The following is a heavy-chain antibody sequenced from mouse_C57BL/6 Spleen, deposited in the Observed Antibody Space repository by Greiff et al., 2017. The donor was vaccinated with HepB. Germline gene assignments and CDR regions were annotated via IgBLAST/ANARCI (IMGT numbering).Heavy chain of an antibody. CDR1: GYTFTSYW. CDR2: IDPSDSYT. CDR3: ARYYYGSRAIDY. V-gene: IGHV1-69*01. J-gene: IGHJ4*01. D-gene: IGHD1-1*01. Sequence: QVQLQQPGAELVMPGASVKLSCKASGYTFTSYWMHWVKQRPGQGLEWIGEIDPSDSYTNYNQKFKGKSTLTVDKSSSKAYMQISSLTSEDSAVYYFARYYYGSRAIDYWGQGTSVTVSS.